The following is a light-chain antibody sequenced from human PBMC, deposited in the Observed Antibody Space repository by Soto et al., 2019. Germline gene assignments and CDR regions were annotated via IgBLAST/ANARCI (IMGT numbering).Light chain of an antibody. CDR1: NSDVGGYNY. V-gene: IGLV2-14*01. J-gene: IGLJ2*01. Sequence: SALTQPASVSGSPGQSITISCTGTNSDVGGYNYVSWYQQHPGKAPKLMISEVSDRPSGISNRFSGSKSGNTASLTISGLQAEDEADYYCSSYRSANTVVFGGGTKLTVL. CDR3: SSYRSANTVV. CDR2: EVS.